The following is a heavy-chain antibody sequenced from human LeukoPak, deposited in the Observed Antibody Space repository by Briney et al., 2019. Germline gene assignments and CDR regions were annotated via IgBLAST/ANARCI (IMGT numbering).Heavy chain of an antibody. J-gene: IGHJ4*02. CDR1: GGSFSGYY. CDR2: INHSGST. D-gene: IGHD3-10*01. CDR3: ARGFLGYYGSGSYRNYFDY. V-gene: IGHV4-34*01. Sequence: SETLSLTCAVYGGSFSGYYWSWIRQPPGKGLEWIGEINHSGSTTYNPSLKSRVTISVDTSKNQFSLNLSSVTAADTAVYYCARGFLGYYGSGSYRNYFDYWGQGTLVTVSS.